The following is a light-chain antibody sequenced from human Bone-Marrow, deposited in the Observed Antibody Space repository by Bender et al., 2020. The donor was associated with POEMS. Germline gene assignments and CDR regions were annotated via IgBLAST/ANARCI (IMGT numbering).Light chain of an antibody. CDR1: SSDVGNYKL. Sequence: HSALTQPASVSGSPGQSITISCTRTSSDVGNYKLVSWYQQHPDKAPKLIIYEGSERPSGVSNRFSGSKSGNTASLTISGLQAEDEADYYCCSYAGTITPYVFGTGTKVTVL. J-gene: IGLJ1*01. CDR2: EGS. V-gene: IGLV2-23*01. CDR3: CSYAGTITPYV.